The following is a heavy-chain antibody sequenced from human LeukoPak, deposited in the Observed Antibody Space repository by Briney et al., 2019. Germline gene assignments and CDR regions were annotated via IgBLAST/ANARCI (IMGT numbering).Heavy chain of an antibody. CDR2: ISYDGSNK. CDR1: GFIFSNYG. CDR3: AKDWAPYCGGDCYFNC. J-gene: IGHJ4*02. Sequence: PGGSLRLSCAASGFIFSNYGMHWVRQAPGKGLEWVAVISYDGSNKNYADSVKGRFTISRDSSKNTLYLQMNSLRVEDTAVYYCAKDWAPYCGGDCYFNCWGQGTLVTVSS. V-gene: IGHV3-30*18. D-gene: IGHD2-21*02.